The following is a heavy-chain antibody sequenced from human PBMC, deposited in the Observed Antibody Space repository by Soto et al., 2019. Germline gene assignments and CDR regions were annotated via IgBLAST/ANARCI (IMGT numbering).Heavy chain of an antibody. CDR3: AHSKQRAGQYYFDS. J-gene: IGHJ4*02. CDR2: IFWNDDK. CDR1: GFSLDTRGVG. Sequence: SGPTLVNPTQTLTLTCTFSGFSLDTRGVGVGWIRQPPGKALEWLALIFWNDDKRYSPPLQSRLTINKDTSKNQVVLIMTNMDPVDTATYFFAHSKQRAGQYYFDSWGQGTVVTVSS. V-gene: IGHV2-5*01. D-gene: IGHD6-25*01.